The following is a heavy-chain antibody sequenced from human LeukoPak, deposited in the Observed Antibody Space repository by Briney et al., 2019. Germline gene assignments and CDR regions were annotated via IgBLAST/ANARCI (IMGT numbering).Heavy chain of an antibody. Sequence: SETLSLTCTVSGGSISTYYWGWIRQPPGKGLDWIAYIHDSGSTNYNPSLKSRVTISVDTSKNQFSLKLNSVTAADTAVYYCARDRMVRGIDAFDIWGQGTMVTVSS. J-gene: IGHJ3*02. CDR2: IHDSGST. CDR3: ARDRMVRGIDAFDI. V-gene: IGHV4-59*12. CDR1: GGSISTYY. D-gene: IGHD3-10*01.